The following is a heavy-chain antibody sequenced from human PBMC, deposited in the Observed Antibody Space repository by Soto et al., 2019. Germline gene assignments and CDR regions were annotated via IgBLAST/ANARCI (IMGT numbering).Heavy chain of an antibody. V-gene: IGHV4-30-4*01. CDR1: GGSISSDDYY. Sequence: KTSETLSLTCTVSGGSISSDDYYWSWIRQAPGRGLEWIGYIHSSGSIYYNPSLKSRATMSIDTAGNQFSLKVSSVTVADTAGYYCARDLDGLHDDTSGPFPRPGWGQGTLVTVSS. CDR2: IHSSGSI. CDR3: ARDLDGLHDDTSGPFPRPG. J-gene: IGHJ1*01. D-gene: IGHD3-22*01.